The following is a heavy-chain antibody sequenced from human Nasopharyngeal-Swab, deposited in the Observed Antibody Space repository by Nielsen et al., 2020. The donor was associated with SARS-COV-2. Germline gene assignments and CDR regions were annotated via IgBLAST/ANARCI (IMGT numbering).Heavy chain of an antibody. J-gene: IGHJ6*03. D-gene: IGHD3-10*01. CDR3: AKDFNYDGSGSYYILYYFYMDV. Sequence: GGPLPLSGAASGFTFSSYGLHWVRQAPGKGQERVAVISYDGSNKYYADSVKGRFTISRDNSKNTLYLQMNSLRAEDTAVYYCAKDFNYDGSGSYYILYYFYMDVWGKGTTVTVSS. V-gene: IGHV3-30*18. CDR1: GFTFSSYG. CDR2: ISYDGSNK.